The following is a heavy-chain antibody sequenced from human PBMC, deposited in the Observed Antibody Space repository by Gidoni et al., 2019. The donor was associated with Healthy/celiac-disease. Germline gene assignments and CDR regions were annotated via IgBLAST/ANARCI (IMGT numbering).Heavy chain of an antibody. CDR1: GFPLDSYD. Sequence: QVQLVWSGGGVVQPGRSLGLPCAASGFPLDSYDMHWVLQDPGKGLEWVAVISYDGSNKYCADSVKDRFTISRDNSKNTLYLQMNSLRAEDTAVYYCARTYYYDSSGYRDAFDIWGQGTMVTVSS. D-gene: IGHD3-22*01. V-gene: IGHV3-30-3*01. J-gene: IGHJ3*02. CDR3: ARTYYYDSSGYRDAFDI. CDR2: ISYDGSNK.